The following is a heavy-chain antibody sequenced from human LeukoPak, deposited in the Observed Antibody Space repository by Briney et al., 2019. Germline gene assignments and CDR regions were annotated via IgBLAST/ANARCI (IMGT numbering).Heavy chain of an antibody. D-gene: IGHD1-14*01. Sequence: GGSLRLSCAASGFIVSSNYMHWVRQAPGKGLEWVAFIRYDGSNKYYADSVKGRFTISRDNSKNTLYLQMNSLRAEDTAVYYCAKDTTPPKAGFDPWGQGTLVTVSS. J-gene: IGHJ5*02. V-gene: IGHV3-30*02. CDR2: IRYDGSNK. CDR1: GFIVSSNY. CDR3: AKDTTPPKAGFDP.